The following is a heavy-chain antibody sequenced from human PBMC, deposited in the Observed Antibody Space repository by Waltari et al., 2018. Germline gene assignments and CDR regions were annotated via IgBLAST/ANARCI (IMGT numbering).Heavy chain of an antibody. D-gene: IGHD3-3*01. J-gene: IGHJ4*02. CDR3: ATADDGVVPDC. Sequence: QVQLVESGGGVVEPGRSLRLSCAASGFTFSTPGMHWVRQAPGKGLEWVALIWFDGSNKYYADSVEGRFTISRDNSKNTLFLQMSSLRAEDTAVYYCATADDGVVPDCWGQGTLVTVSS. CDR1: GFTFSTPG. V-gene: IGHV3-33*03. CDR2: IWFDGSNK.